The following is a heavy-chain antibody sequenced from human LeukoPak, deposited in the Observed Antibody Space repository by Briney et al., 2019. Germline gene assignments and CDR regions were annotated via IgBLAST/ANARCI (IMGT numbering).Heavy chain of an antibody. D-gene: IGHD2-21*02. CDR3: AKLCGGDCYFDY. V-gene: IGHV3-30*18. J-gene: IGHJ4*02. CDR1: GFTFSSYG. CDR2: TSYDGSNK. Sequence: GRSLRLSCAASGFTFSSYGMHWVRQAPGKGLEWVAVTSYDGSNKYYADSVKGRFTISRDNSKNTLYLQMNSLRAEDTAVYYCAKLCGGDCYFDYWGQGTLVTVSS.